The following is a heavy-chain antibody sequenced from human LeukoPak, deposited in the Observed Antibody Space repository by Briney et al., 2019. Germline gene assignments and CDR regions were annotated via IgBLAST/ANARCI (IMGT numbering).Heavy chain of an antibody. V-gene: IGHV4-39*01. CDR3: ARLYYDSSGYYQICYFDY. Sequence: SETLSLTCTVSGGSISSSSYYWGWIRQPSGKGLEWIGSIYYSGSTYYNPSLKSRVTISVDTSKNQFSLNLSSVTAADTAVYYCARLYYDSSGYYQICYFDYWGQGTLVTVSS. CDR1: GGSISSSSYY. D-gene: IGHD3-22*01. J-gene: IGHJ4*02. CDR2: IYYSGST.